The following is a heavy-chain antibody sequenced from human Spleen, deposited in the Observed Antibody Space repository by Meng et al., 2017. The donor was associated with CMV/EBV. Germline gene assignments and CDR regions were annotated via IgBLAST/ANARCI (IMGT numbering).Heavy chain of an antibody. V-gene: IGHV1-2*02. CDR2: INPNSGGT. Sequence: ASVKVSCKASGGTFSSYAISWVRQAPGQGLEWMGWINPNSGGTNYAQKFQGRVTMTRDTSISTAYMELSRLRSDDTAVYYCATPQRAVAGTWGQGTLVTVSS. J-gene: IGHJ4*02. CDR3: ATPQRAVAGT. D-gene: IGHD6-19*01. CDR1: GGTFSSYA.